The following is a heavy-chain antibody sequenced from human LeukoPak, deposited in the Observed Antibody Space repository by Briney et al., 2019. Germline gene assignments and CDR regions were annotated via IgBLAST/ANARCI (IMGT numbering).Heavy chain of an antibody. CDR1: GFTFSSYG. CDR3: AKGGAQV. Sequence: PGGSLRLSCAASGFTFSSYGMHWVRQAPGKGLEWVAVISYDGSNKYYADSVKGRFTISRDNSKNTLYLQMNSLRVEDTAVYYCAKGGAQVGGQGTLVTVSS. CDR2: ISYDGSNK. V-gene: IGHV3-30*18. D-gene: IGHD1-26*01. J-gene: IGHJ4*02.